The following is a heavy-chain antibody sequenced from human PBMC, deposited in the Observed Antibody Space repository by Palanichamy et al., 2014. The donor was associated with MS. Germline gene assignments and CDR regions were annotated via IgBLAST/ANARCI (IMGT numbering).Heavy chain of an antibody. V-gene: IGHV3-30*18. Sequence: QVQLVESGGGVVQPGRSLRLSCAASGFTFSSYGTHWVRQAPGKGLEWVAVISYDGSNKYYADSVKGRFTISRDNSKNTLYLQMNSLRAEDTAVYYCTKDGPHDYGDNGYFDYWGQGTLVTVSP. CDR1: GFTFSSYG. J-gene: IGHJ4*02. CDR2: ISYDGSNK. CDR3: TKDGPHDYGDNGYFDY. D-gene: IGHD4-17*01.